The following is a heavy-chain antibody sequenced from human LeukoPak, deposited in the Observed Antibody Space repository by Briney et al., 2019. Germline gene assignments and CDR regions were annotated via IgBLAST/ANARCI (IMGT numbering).Heavy chain of an antibody. J-gene: IGHJ4*02. V-gene: IGHV3-30*02. D-gene: IGHD6-13*01. CDR3: AKDPFHSSSWYYFDY. Sequence: GGSLRLSCAASGFTFSSYGMHWVRQAPGKGLGWVAFIRYDGSNRYYADSVKGRFTISRDNSKNTLHLQMNSLRAEDTAVYYCAKDPFHSSSWYYFDYWGQGTLVTVSS. CDR2: IRYDGSNR. CDR1: GFTFSSYG.